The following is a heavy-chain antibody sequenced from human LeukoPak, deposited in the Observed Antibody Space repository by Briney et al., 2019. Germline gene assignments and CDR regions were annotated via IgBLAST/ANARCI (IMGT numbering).Heavy chain of an antibody. CDR2: IYHSGST. D-gene: IGHD3-22*01. V-gene: IGHV4-4*02. J-gene: IGHJ4*02. CDR1: GGSISSSNW. Sequence: SGTLSLTCAVSGGSISSSNWWSWVRQPPGKGLEWIGEIYHSGSTNYNPSLKSRVTISVDKSKNQFSLKLSSVTAADTAVYYCARDCYECDYYDSSGPTSKGYWGQGTLVTVSS. CDR3: ARDCYECDYYDSSGPTSKGY.